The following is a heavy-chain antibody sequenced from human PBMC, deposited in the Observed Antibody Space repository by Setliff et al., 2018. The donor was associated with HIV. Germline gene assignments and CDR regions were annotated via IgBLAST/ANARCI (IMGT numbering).Heavy chain of an antibody. CDR1: GGTFSASG. D-gene: IGHD6-19*01. CDR3: ARGEGSGWDTVEENYYNLDV. J-gene: IGHJ6*02. V-gene: IGHV1-69*13. CDR2: IIPAFGTG. Sequence: SVKVSCKASGGTFSASGFSWVRQAPGQGLEWMGGIIPAFGTGDYAQKFQGRVTITADASTSTAYMELISLRSEDTAVYYCARGEGSGWDTVEENYYNLDVWGPGTTVTVSS.